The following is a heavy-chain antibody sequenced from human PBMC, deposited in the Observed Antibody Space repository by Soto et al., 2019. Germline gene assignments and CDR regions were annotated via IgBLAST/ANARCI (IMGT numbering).Heavy chain of an antibody. D-gene: IGHD6-6*01. CDR3: ARDISSRLVEPRFYH. CDR1: GYTFTSYA. Sequence: ASVKVSCKASGYTFTSYAMHWVRQAPGQRLEWMGWINAGNGNTKYSQKFQGRVTITRDTSASTAYMELSSLRSEDTAVYYCARDISSRLVEPRFYHWGQGPLVTVAS. CDR2: INAGNGNT. V-gene: IGHV1-3*01. J-gene: IGHJ5*02.